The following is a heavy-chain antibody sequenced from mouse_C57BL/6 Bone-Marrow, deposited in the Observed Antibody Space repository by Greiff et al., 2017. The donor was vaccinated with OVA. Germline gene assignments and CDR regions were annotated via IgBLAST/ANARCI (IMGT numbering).Heavy chain of an antibody. CDR3: ARHGYYSSWFAY. CDR1: GYTFTSYW. Sequence: VQLQESGAELVKPGASVKLSCKASGYTFTSYWMHWVKQRPGQGLEWIGMIHPNSGSTNYNEKFKSKATLTVDKSSSTAYMQLSSLTSEDSAVYYCARHGYYSSWFAYWGQGTLVTVSA. V-gene: IGHV1-64*01. J-gene: IGHJ3*01. D-gene: IGHD2-3*01. CDR2: IHPNSGST.